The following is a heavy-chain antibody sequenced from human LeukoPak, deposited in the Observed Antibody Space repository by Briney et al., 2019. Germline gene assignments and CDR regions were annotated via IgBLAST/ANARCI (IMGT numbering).Heavy chain of an antibody. Sequence: ASVKVSCKASGYTFTGYYMHWVRQAPGQGLEWMGWINPNSGGTNYAQKFQGRVTMTRDTSISTAYMELSRLRSDDTAVYYCATDIQLWLGELDYWGQGTLVIVSS. V-gene: IGHV1-2*02. J-gene: IGHJ4*02. CDR2: INPNSGGT. CDR3: ATDIQLWLGELDY. CDR1: GYTFTGYY. D-gene: IGHD5-18*01.